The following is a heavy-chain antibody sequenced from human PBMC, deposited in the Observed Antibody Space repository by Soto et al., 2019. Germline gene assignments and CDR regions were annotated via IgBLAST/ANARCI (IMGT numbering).Heavy chain of an antibody. CDR3: ARDMDIVVVPAALGPNFDY. D-gene: IGHD2-2*03. CDR1: GFTFSDYY. Sequence: GSLRLSCAASGFTFSDYYMSWIRQAPGKGLEWVSYISSSGSTIYYADSVKGRFTISRDNAKNSLYLQMNSLRAEDTAVYYCARDMDIVVVPAALGPNFDYWGQGTLVTVSS. V-gene: IGHV3-11*01. J-gene: IGHJ4*02. CDR2: ISSSGSTI.